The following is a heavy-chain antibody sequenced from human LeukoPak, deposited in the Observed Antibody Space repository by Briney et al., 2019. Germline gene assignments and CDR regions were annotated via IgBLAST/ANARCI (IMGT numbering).Heavy chain of an antibody. D-gene: IGHD3-10*01. Sequence: GGSLRLSCAASGFTFSSYAMNWVRQAPGKGLEWVSGISGSGGNTYNADSVKGRFTISRDNSKNTLYLQMNSLRAEDTAVYYCAKDLRGSGSYIFDYWGQGTLVTVSS. CDR3: AKDLRGSGSYIFDY. V-gene: IGHV3-23*01. CDR1: GFTFSSYA. CDR2: ISGSGGNT. J-gene: IGHJ4*02.